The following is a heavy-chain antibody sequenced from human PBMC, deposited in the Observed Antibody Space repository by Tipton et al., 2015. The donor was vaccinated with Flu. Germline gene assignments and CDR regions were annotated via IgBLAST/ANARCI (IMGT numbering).Heavy chain of an antibody. CDR1: GFTFSSYS. V-gene: IGHV3-21*01. J-gene: IGHJ3*02. CDR3: ARASRWDDAFDI. Sequence: PLRLSCAASGFTFSSYSMNWVRQAPGKGLEWVSSISSSSSSYIYYADSVKGRFTISRDNAKNSLYLQMNSLRAEDTAVYYCARASRWDDAFDIWGQGTMVTVSS. CDR2: ISSSSSSYI. D-gene: IGHD1-26*01.